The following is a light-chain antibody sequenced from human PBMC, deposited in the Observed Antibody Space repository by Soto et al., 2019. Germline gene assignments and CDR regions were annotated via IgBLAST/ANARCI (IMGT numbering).Light chain of an antibody. J-gene: IGKJ3*01. Sequence: DIVLTQSPGTLSLSPGDRATLSCRASQSVSSNYLAWYQQKPGQAPRLLIYAASTRATGIPDRFSGSGSGADFTLTISRLDPEDLAVYYCQQYNSWPFTFGPGTKVDIK. CDR3: QQYNSWPFT. CDR1: QSVSSNY. V-gene: IGKV3-20*01. CDR2: AAS.